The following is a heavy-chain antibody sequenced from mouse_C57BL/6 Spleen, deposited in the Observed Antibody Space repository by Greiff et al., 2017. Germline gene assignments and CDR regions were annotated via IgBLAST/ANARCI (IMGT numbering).Heavy chain of an antibody. V-gene: IGHV1-54*01. CDR2: INPGSGGT. D-gene: IGHD2-3*01. CDR3: ARYDGYFYYAMDY. Sequence: QVQLQQSGAELVRPGTSVKVSCKASGYAFTNYLIEWVKQRPGQGLEWIGVINPGSGGTNYNEKFKGKATLTADKSSSTAYIQLSSLTSEDSAVYFSARYDGYFYYAMDYWGQGTSVTVSS. J-gene: IGHJ4*01. CDR1: GYAFTNYL.